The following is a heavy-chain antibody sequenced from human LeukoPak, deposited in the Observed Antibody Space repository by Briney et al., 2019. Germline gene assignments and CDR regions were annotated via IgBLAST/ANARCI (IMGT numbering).Heavy chain of an antibody. Sequence: SETLSLTCSVSDDSFNTHYWTWIRHPPGKGLEWIGYISSIGSTNYNPSLKSRVTITIDTSKKQFSLKMTSVTAADTAVYYCARGGRVESIAARRFDYWGQGTPGHRLL. J-gene: IGHJ4*02. CDR1: DDSFNTHY. CDR2: ISSIGST. V-gene: IGHV4-59*11. D-gene: IGHD6-6*01. CDR3: ARGGRVESIAARRFDY.